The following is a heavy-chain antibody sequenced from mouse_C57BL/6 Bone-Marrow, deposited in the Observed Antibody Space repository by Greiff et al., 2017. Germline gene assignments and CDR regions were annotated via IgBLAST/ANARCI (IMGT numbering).Heavy chain of an antibody. J-gene: IGHJ1*03. Sequence: QVQLQPSGAELARPGASVKLSCKASGYTFTSYGISWVKQRTGQGLEWIGEIYPRSGNTYYNEKFKGKATLTADKSSSTAYMELRSLTSEDSAVYFCARREDYYGSSYYAWGTGTTVTVSS. CDR1: GYTFTSYG. V-gene: IGHV1-81*01. CDR2: IYPRSGNT. CDR3: ARREDYYGSSYYA. D-gene: IGHD1-1*01.